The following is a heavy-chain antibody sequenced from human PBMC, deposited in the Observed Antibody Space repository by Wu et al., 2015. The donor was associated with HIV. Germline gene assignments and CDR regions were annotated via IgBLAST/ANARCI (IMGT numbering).Heavy chain of an antibody. V-gene: IGHV1-2*02. CDR3: AHSENDWLLVDY. Sequence: QVQLVQSGAEVRKPGASVKVSCKASRSTFTGYHLHWVRQAPGQGLEWMGWINPSSGGTKYAQKFQGRVTMTRDTSISTAYLELSRLKSDDTAMYYCAHSENDWLLVDYWGQGTLVTGLL. CDR1: RSTFTGYH. J-gene: IGHJ4*02. D-gene: IGHD3-9*01. CDR2: INPSSGGT.